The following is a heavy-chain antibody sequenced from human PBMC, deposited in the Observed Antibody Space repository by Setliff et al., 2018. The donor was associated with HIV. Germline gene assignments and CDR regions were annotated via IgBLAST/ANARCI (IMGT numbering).Heavy chain of an antibody. CDR3: TRAFPPMIPAAFDI. Sequence: ASVKVSCKASGFSFSRHYMHWVRRAPGEGLEWVAMINPSDGIPSYAQKFQDRVVVTRDTSRSIVYMELSSLLSEDTAVYFCTRAFPPMIPAAFDIWGLGTLVTVSS. CDR2: INPSDGIP. CDR1: GFSFSRHY. D-gene: IGHD3-16*01. J-gene: IGHJ3*02. V-gene: IGHV1-46*01.